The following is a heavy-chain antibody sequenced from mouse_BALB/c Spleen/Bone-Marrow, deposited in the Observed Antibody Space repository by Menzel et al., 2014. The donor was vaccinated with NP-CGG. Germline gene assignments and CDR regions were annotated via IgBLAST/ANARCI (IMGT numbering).Heavy chain of an antibody. D-gene: IGHD1-1*01. CDR2: INPDSSTI. V-gene: IGHV4-1*02. J-gene: IGHJ1*01. CDR1: GFDFSRYW. CDR3: ERLNYYGNLFV. Sequence: EVQGVESGGGLVQPGGSLKLSCAASGFDFSRYWMSWVRQAPGKGLEWIGEINPDSSTINYTPTLKDKFIISRDNAKNTLYLQMSKVRSEDTALYYCERLNYYGNLFVWGAGTTVTVSS.